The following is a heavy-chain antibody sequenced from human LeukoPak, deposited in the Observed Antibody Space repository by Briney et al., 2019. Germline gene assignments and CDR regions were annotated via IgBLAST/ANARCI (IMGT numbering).Heavy chain of an antibody. Sequence: GGSLRLSCAASGFTFSSYWMSWVRQAPGKGLEWVANIKQDGSEKYYVDFVKGRFTISRDNAKNSLYLQMNSLRAEDTAVYYCARDVSGNAFDIWGQGTMVTVSS. CDR3: ARDVSGNAFDI. V-gene: IGHV3-7*01. CDR2: IKQDGSEK. CDR1: GFTFSSYW. J-gene: IGHJ3*02. D-gene: IGHD1-14*01.